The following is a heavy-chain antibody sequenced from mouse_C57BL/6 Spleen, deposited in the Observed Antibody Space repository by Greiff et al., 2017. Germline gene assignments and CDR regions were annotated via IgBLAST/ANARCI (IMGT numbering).Heavy chain of an antibody. CDR3: ATMVTKGYYYAMDY. V-gene: IGHV5-17*01. Sequence: EVNVVESGGGLVKPGGSLKLSCAASGFTFSDYGMHWVRQAPEKGLEWVAYISSGSSTIYYADTVKGRFTISRDNAKNTLFLQMTSLRSEDTAMYYCATMVTKGYYYAMDYWGQGTSVTVSS. CDR1: GFTFSDYG. J-gene: IGHJ4*01. D-gene: IGHD2-1*01. CDR2: ISSGSSTI.